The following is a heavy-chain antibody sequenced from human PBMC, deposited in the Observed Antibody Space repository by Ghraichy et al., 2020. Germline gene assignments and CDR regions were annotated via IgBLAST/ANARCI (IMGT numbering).Heavy chain of an antibody. CDR1: GFIFNDAW. Sequence: GGSLRLSCSASGFIFNDAWMAWVRQAPGRGPEWVGRFKSKTEDEKPDYAAPVMGRFTISRDDSKITMYLQIDSLTTEDTAVYFCAILTGYSFGHWGLGTLVTVSS. CDR3: AILTGYSFGH. CDR2: FKSKTEDEKP. V-gene: IGHV3-15*01. J-gene: IGHJ4*02. D-gene: IGHD5-12*01.